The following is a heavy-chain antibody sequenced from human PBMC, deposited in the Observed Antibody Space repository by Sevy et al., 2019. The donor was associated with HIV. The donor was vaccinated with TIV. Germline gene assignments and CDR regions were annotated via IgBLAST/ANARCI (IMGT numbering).Heavy chain of an antibody. V-gene: IGHV3-48*02. CDR1: GFTFSTYG. CDR3: ATDSGSLLLSSGVLYY. Sequence: GGSLRLSCAASGFTFSTYGMNWVRQAPGKGLEWISYISSSSSIIHYADSVKGRFTISRDNAKNSLFLQMNSLRDEDTAIYYCATDSGSLLLSSGVLYYWGQGTLVTVSS. CDR2: ISSSSSII. J-gene: IGHJ4*02. D-gene: IGHD3-10*01.